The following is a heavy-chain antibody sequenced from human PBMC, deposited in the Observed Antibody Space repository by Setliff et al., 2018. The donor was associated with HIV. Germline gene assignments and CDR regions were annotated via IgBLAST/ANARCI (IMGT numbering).Heavy chain of an antibody. CDR2: IIPILGIA. J-gene: IGHJ4*02. V-gene: IGHV1-69*10. CDR1: GGTFSSYA. Sequence: VASVKVSCKASGGTFSSYAISWVRQAPGQGLEWMGGIIPILGIANYAQKFQGRVTITADESTSTAYMELSSLRSEDTAVYYCASNGRQGSGWGQGTLVTVSS. CDR3: ASNGRQGSG. D-gene: IGHD3-10*01.